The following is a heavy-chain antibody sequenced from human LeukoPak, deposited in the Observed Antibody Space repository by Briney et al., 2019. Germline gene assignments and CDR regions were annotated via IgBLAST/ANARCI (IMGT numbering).Heavy chain of an antibody. CDR2: IIPIFGTA. Sequence: ASVKVSCKASGGTFSSYAISWVRQAPGQGLEWMGGIIPIFGTANYAQKFQGRVTITADESTSTAYMGLSSLGSEDTAVYYCAGNRDLGPAEYFQHWGQGTLVTVSS. CDR1: GGTFSSYA. J-gene: IGHJ1*01. V-gene: IGHV1-69*13. CDR3: AGNRDLGPAEYFQH. D-gene: IGHD2/OR15-2a*01.